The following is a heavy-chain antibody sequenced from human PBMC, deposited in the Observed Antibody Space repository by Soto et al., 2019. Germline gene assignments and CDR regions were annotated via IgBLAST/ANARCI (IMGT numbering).Heavy chain of an antibody. D-gene: IGHD3-10*01. J-gene: IGHJ4*02. CDR2: ISGSGGST. CDR1: GFTFSSYA. CDR3: APRYGSGRENYFDY. Sequence: GGFLRLSCAASGFTFSSYAMSWVRQAPGKGLEWVSAISGSGGSTYYADSVKGRFTISRDNSKNTLYLQRNSLRAEDTAVYYCAPRYGSGRENYFDYWGQGTLVTVSS. V-gene: IGHV3-23*01.